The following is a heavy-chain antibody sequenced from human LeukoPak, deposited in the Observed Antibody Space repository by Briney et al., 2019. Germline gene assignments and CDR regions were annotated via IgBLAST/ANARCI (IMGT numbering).Heavy chain of an antibody. CDR3: ARHLRFLEWLLPNYADY. Sequence: PSETLSLTCTVSGGSISSSSYYWGWIRQPPGKGLEWIGSIYYSGSTYYNPSLKSRVTISVDTSKNQFSLKLSSVTAADTAVYYCARHLRFLEWLLPNYADYWGQGTLVTVPS. CDR2: IYYSGST. J-gene: IGHJ4*02. CDR1: GGSISSSSYY. D-gene: IGHD3-3*01. V-gene: IGHV4-39*01.